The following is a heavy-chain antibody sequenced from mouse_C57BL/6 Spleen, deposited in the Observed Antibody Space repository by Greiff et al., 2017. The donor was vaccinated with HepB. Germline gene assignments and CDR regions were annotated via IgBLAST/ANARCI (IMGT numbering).Heavy chain of an antibody. J-gene: IGHJ2*01. CDR3: ARHAYYSNYDDY. CDR1: GFTFSSYG. Sequence: EVNVVESGGDLVKPGGSLKLSCAASGFTFSSYGMSWVRQTPDKRLEWVATISSGGSYTYYPDSVKGRFTISRDNAKNTLYLQMSSLKSEDTAMYYCARHAYYSNYDDYWGQGTTLTVSS. CDR2: ISSGGSYT. D-gene: IGHD2-5*01. V-gene: IGHV5-6*01.